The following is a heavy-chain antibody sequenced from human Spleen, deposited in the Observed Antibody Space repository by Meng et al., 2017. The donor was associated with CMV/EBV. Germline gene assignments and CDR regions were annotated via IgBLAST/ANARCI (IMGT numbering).Heavy chain of an antibody. V-gene: IGHV1-2*02. D-gene: IGHD3-16*02. Sequence: VQRVRVGAEVKKPGASVKVSCKASGYTFTGYYMHWVRQAPGQGLEWMGWINPNSGGTNYAQKFQGRVTMTRDTSISTAYMELSRLRSDDTAVYYCARDRTGMITFGGVIVPEARYWGQGTLVTVSS. J-gene: IGHJ4*02. CDR2: INPNSGGT. CDR3: ARDRTGMITFGGVIVPEARY. CDR1: GYTFTGYY.